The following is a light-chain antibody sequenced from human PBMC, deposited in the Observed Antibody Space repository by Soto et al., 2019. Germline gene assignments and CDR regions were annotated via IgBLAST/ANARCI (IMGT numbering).Light chain of an antibody. CDR1: QGINSR. V-gene: IGKV1D-12*01. Sequence: DIQMTQSPSSVSASVGDTVTITCRASQGINSRLGWYQQKPGKAPKLLIYDTSTLQNGVPSRFSGSGFGTDFTLSISSLQPEDFANYFCKQTNGFPLTFGGGTKVDIK. CDR2: DTS. J-gene: IGKJ4*01. CDR3: KQTNGFPLT.